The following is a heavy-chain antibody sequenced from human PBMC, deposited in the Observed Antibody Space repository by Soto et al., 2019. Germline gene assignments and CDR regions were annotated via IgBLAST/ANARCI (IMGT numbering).Heavy chain of an antibody. V-gene: IGHV3-53*01. J-gene: IGHJ3*01. CDR3: ATWHEREHAYDV. D-gene: IGHD1-1*01. Sequence: DVQLVESGGGLMQPGESLRLSCAASGLTVSGKKYVAWVRQAPGKGLEWVSALYDVDGSFYADSVKGRFTTSSDSSKTTVYLQMDGLGPDDTAVYYCATWHEREHAYDVWGQGTTVTVSS. CDR2: LYDVDGS. CDR1: GLTVSGKKY.